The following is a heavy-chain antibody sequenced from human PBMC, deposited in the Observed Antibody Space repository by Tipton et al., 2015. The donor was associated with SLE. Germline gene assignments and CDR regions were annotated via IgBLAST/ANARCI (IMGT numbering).Heavy chain of an antibody. J-gene: IGHJ3*02. CDR3: ARVWGLGIAAFDI. Sequence: TLSLTCTVSGDSISSYYWSWIRQPPGKGLEWIGYIYYSGSTNYNPSLKSRATISVDTSKNQFSLKLSSVTAADTAVYYCARVWGLGIAAFDIWGQGTMVTVSS. CDR1: GDSISSYY. D-gene: IGHD7-27*01. CDR2: IYYSGST. V-gene: IGHV4-59*01.